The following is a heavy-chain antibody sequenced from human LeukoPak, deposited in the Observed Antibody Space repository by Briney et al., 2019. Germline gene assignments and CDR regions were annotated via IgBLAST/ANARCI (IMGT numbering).Heavy chain of an antibody. V-gene: IGHV3-48*03. CDR3: AKDNKGATAGTRGFDP. J-gene: IGHJ5*02. D-gene: IGHD6-13*01. Sequence: GGSLRLSCAASGFTFSNYEMNWVRQAPGKGLEWISYISSSGSTIYYADSVKGRFTISRDNAKNSLYLQMNSLRAEDTAVYYCAKDNKGATAGTRGFDPWGQGTLVTVSS. CDR2: ISSSGSTI. CDR1: GFTFSNYE.